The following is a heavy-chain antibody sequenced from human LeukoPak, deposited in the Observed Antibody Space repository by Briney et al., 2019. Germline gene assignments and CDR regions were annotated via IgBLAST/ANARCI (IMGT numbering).Heavy chain of an antibody. J-gene: IGHJ4*02. CDR1: GFTLSSYA. CDR3: AKEAGNGWSYFDY. Sequence: VGSLRLSRAASGFTLSSYAMSWVRQAPGHGLEWVSVSSVSVDITYYADSVKGRFTISRDNSKNTLYLQLNSLRADDTAVYYCAKEAGNGWSYFDYWGQGTLVTVSS. CDR2: SSVSVDIT. V-gene: IGHV3-23*01. D-gene: IGHD6-19*01.